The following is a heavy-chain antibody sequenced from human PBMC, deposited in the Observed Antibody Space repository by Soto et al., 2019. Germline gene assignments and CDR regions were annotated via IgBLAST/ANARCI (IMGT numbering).Heavy chain of an antibody. J-gene: IGHJ5*02. D-gene: IGHD6-13*01. Sequence: QVQLVQSGAEVKKPGASVKVSCKASGYTFTSYYMHWVRQAPGQGLEWMGIINPSGGSTSYAQKCQGRVTMTRDTSTSTVYMELSSLRSEDTAVYYCAGGASIRSSSWLNWFDPWGQGTLVTVSS. CDR1: GYTFTSYY. V-gene: IGHV1-46*01. CDR3: AGGASIRSSSWLNWFDP. CDR2: INPSGGST.